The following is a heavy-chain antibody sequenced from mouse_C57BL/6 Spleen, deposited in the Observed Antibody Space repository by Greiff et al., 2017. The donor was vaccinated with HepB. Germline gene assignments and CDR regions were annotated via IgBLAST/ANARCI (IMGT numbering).Heavy chain of an antibody. Sequence: VQLQQPGAELVKPGASVKLSCKASGYTFTSYWIHWVKQRPGQGLEWIGMIHPNGGSTNYNEKFKSKATLTVDKSSSTAYMQLSSLTSEDSAVYYCGRLGDYAMDYWGQGTSVTVSS. CDR1: GYTFTSYW. V-gene: IGHV1-64*01. J-gene: IGHJ4*01. CDR2: IHPNGGST. CDR3: GRLGDYAMDY. D-gene: IGHD4-1*01.